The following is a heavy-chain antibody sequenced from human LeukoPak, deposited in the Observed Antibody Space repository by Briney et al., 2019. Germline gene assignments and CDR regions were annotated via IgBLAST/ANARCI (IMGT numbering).Heavy chain of an antibody. CDR2: ISGSGGST. J-gene: IGHJ4*02. D-gene: IGHD2-2*01. Sequence: GGSLRLSCAASGFTFSSYAMSWVRQAPGKGLEWVSAISGSGGSTYYADSVKGRFTISRDNSKNTLYLQMNSLRAEDTAVYYCANHLACGSTSCPPFDDWGQGTLVTVSS. V-gene: IGHV3-23*01. CDR3: ANHLACGSTSCPPFDD. CDR1: GFTFSSYA.